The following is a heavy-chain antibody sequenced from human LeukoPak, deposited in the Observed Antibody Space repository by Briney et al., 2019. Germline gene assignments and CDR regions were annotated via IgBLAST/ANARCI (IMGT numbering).Heavy chain of an antibody. CDR2: IKEDGSEK. Sequence: PGESLTLSCAASGFTFSTYWMSWVRQAPGKGLEWVANIKEDGSEKYYVDSVKGRFTISRDNAKNSLYLQMNSLRAEDTAVYYCARARSLEWPLGYYGMDVWGQGTTVTVSS. D-gene: IGHD3-3*01. V-gene: IGHV3-7*01. CDR1: GFTFSTYW. J-gene: IGHJ6*02. CDR3: ARARSLEWPLGYYGMDV.